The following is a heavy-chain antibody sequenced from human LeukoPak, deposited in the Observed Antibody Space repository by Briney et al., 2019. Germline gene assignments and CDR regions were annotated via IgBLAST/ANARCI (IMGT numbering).Heavy chain of an antibody. CDR2: INHSGST. J-gene: IGHJ5*02. CDR1: GGSFSGYY. D-gene: IGHD6-13*01. CDR3: ARQAAAGTAWWFDP. V-gene: IGHV4-34*01. Sequence: SETLSLTCAVYGGSFSGYYWSWIRQPPGKGLEWIGEINHSGSTNYNPSLKSRVTISVDTSKNQFSLKLSSVTAADTTVYYCARQAAAGTAWWFDPWGQGTLVTVSS.